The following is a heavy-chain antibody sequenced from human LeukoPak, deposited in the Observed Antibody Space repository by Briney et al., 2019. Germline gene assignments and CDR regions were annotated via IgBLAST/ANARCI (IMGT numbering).Heavy chain of an antibody. D-gene: IGHD4-17*01. J-gene: IGHJ2*01. CDR1: GFTFSSNY. CDR3: ARFPVRDYGDEGWYFDL. Sequence: GGSLRLSCAASGFTFSSNYMSWVRQAPGKGLEWVSVIYSGGSTYYADSVKGRFTISRDNSKNTLYLQMNSLRAEDTAVYYCARFPVRDYGDEGWYFDLWGRGTLVTVSS. CDR2: IYSGGST. V-gene: IGHV3-53*01.